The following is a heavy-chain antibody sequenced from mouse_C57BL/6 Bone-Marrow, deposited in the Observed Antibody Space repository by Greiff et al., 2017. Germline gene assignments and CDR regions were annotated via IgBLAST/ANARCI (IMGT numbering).Heavy chain of an antibody. D-gene: IGHD2-3*01. V-gene: IGHV1-59*01. Sequence: QVQLQQPGAELVRPGTSVKLSCKASGYTFTSYWMHWVKQRPGQGLEWIGVIDPSDSYTNYNQKFKGKATLTVDKSSSTAYLQLSSLTSEDSAVYYCARGGNGYYVDWYFDVWGTGTTVTVSS. CDR1: GYTFTSYW. J-gene: IGHJ1*03. CDR3: ARGGNGYYVDWYFDV. CDR2: IDPSDSYT.